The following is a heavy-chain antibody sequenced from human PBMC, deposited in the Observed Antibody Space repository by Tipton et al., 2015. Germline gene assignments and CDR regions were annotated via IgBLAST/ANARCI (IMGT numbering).Heavy chain of an antibody. CDR1: GGSFSGYY. CDR3: ASHYDYGDYFDY. Sequence: TLSLTCAVYGGSFSGYYWSWIRQPPGKGLEWIGYIYNSGSTDYNPSLKSRVTMSIDTSKNQFSLKLSSVTAADTAVYYCASHYDYGDYFDYWGQGTLVTVSS. V-gene: IGHV4-59*01. D-gene: IGHD4-17*01. CDR2: IYNSGST. J-gene: IGHJ4*02.